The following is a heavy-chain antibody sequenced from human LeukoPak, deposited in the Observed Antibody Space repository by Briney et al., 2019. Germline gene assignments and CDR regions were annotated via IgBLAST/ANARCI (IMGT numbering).Heavy chain of an antibody. J-gene: IGHJ5*02. Sequence: PGGSLRLSCAASGFTVSRSYINWVRQAPGKGLEWVSLIYGGGTTYYADSVKGRFTISRDNSKNTIYLQMNGLKAEDTAVYYCARDLGQNWFDPWGQGTLVTVSS. CDR3: ARDLGQNWFDP. CDR1: GFTVSRSY. CDR2: IYGGGTT. V-gene: IGHV3-53*01.